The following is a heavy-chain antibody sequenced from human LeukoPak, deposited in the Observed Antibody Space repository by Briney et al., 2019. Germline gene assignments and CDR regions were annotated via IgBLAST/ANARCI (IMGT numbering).Heavy chain of an antibody. CDR2: MNPNSGNT. CDR3: ASGLRFLEWLLY. Sequence: ASVKVSCTASGYTFTSYDINWVRQATGQGLEWMGWMNPNSGNTGYAQKFQGRVTMTRNTSISTAYMELSSLRSEDTAVYYCASGLRFLEWLLYWGQGTLVTVSS. V-gene: IGHV1-8*01. D-gene: IGHD3-3*01. J-gene: IGHJ4*02. CDR1: GYTFTSYD.